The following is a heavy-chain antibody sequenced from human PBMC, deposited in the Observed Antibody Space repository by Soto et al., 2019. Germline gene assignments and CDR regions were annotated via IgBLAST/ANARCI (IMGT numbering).Heavy chain of an antibody. CDR1: GYTFASYA. CDR3: ARSSSYYFIDDY. CDR2: INAGNGNT. J-gene: IGHJ4*02. Sequence: ASVKVSCKASGYTFASYAMHWVRQAPGQRLEWMGWINAGNGNTKYSQEFQGRVTITRDTSASTAYMELNSLRSEDTAVYYCARSSSYYFIDDYWGQGTLVTVS. D-gene: IGHD3-22*01. V-gene: IGHV1-3*01.